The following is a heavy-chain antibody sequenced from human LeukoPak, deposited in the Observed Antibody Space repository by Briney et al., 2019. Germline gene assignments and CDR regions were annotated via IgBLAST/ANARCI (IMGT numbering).Heavy chain of an antibody. CDR1: GYTFTSYD. J-gene: IGHJ6*02. D-gene: IGHD2-2*01. CDR2: MNPNSGNT. Sequence: ASVKVACKASGYTFTSYDINWVRQATGQGLEWMGWMNPNSGNTGYAQKFQGRVTMTRNTSISTAYMELSSLRSEDTVVYYCARGDCSSTSCYDFYYYGLDVWGQGTTVTVSS. CDR3: ARGDCSSTSCYDFYYYGLDV. V-gene: IGHV1-8*01.